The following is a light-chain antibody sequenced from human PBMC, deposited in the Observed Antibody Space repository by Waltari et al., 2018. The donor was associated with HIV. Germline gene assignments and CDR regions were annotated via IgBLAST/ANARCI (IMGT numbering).Light chain of an antibody. V-gene: IGLV3-21*04. CDR3: QVWDSISNEGV. CDR1: RLGSRT. CDR2: YDS. Sequence: YVLSQPPSVSQALGKTATLTCGGERLGSRTVHWYQQKPGQAPVLVIYYDSERPSGIPARFSGSNSGDTATLTINRVEDEDEADYYCQVWDSISNEGVFGGGTRLTVL. J-gene: IGLJ3*02.